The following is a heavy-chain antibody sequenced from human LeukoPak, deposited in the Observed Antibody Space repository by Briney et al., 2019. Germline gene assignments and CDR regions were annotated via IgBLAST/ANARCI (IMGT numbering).Heavy chain of an antibody. D-gene: IGHD3-10*01. CDR1: GYTFTGYY. CDR2: MNPNSGNT. Sequence: ASVKVSCKASGYTFTGYYMHWVRQATGQGLEWMGWMNPNSGNTGYAQKFQGRVTMTRNTSISTAYMELSSLRSEDTAVYYCTRGTLLWFGETDYWGQGTLVTVSS. CDR3: TRGTLLWFGETDY. J-gene: IGHJ4*02. V-gene: IGHV1-8*02.